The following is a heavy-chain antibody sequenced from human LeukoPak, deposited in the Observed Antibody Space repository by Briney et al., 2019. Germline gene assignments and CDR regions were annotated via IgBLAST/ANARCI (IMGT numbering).Heavy chain of an antibody. CDR3: ARVQSQQQLGRGRSGVFDI. CDR2: MNPNSGNT. CDR1: GYTFTSYD. Sequence: ASVKVSCKASGYTFTSYDINWVRQATGQGLEWMGWMNPNSGNTGYAQKFQGRVTMTRNTSISTAYVELSSLRSEDTAVYYCARVQSQQQLGRGRSGVFDIWGQGTMVTVSS. J-gene: IGHJ3*02. D-gene: IGHD6-13*01. V-gene: IGHV1-8*01.